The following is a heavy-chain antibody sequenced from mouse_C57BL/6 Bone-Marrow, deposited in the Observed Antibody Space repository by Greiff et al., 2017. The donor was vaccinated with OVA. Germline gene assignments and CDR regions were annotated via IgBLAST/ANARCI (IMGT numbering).Heavy chain of an antibody. J-gene: IGHJ2*01. Sequence: VKLQESGAELVRPGTSVKMSCKASGYTFTNYWIGWAKQRPGHGLEWIGDIYPGGGYTNYNEKFKGKATLTADKSSSTAYMQFSSLTSEDSAIYYCARRFITTYFDYWGQGTTLTVSS. V-gene: IGHV1-63*01. D-gene: IGHD1-1*01. CDR2: IYPGGGYT. CDR1: GYTFTNYW. CDR3: ARRFITTYFDY.